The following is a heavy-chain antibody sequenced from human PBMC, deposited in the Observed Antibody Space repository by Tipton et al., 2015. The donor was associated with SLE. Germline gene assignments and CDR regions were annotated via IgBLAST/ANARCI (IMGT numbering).Heavy chain of an antibody. V-gene: IGHV3-33*08. J-gene: IGHJ2*01. CDR1: GFTFSSYA. Sequence: SLRLSCAASGFTFSSYAMHWVRQAPGKGLEWVAVIWYDGSNKYYADSVKGRFTISRDNSKNTLYLQMNSLRAEDTAVYYCARESGSYLRYFDLWGRGTLVTVSS. CDR3: ARESGSYLRYFDL. CDR2: IWYDGSNK. D-gene: IGHD1-26*01.